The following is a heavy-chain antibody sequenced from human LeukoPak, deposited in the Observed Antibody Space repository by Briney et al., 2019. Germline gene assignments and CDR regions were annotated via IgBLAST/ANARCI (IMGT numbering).Heavy chain of an antibody. CDR2: ISYDGSNK. Sequence: PGGSLRLSCAASGFTFSSYAMHWVRQAPGEGLEWVAVISYDGSNKYYADSVKGRFTISRDNSKNTLYLQMNSLRAEDTAVYYCARERAPYYYGSGSYPFDIWGQGTMVTVSS. CDR1: GFTFSSYA. D-gene: IGHD3-10*01. J-gene: IGHJ3*02. V-gene: IGHV3-30-3*01. CDR3: ARERAPYYYGSGSYPFDI.